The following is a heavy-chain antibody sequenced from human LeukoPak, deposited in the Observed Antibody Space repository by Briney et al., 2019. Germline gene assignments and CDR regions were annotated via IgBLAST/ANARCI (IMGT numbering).Heavy chain of an antibody. J-gene: IGHJ5*02. D-gene: IGHD6-6*01. CDR1: GDSISSSGYY. CDR3: ARYGEYSSSSKDWFDP. V-gene: IGHV4-39*02. CDR2: MYYSGGT. Sequence: SETLFLTCTVSGDSISSSGYYWGWIRQPPGKGLEWIGTMYYSGGTYYNPSLKSRVTISVDTSKNHFSLKLTSVTAADTAVYYCARYGEYSSSSKDWFDPWGQGTLVTVSS.